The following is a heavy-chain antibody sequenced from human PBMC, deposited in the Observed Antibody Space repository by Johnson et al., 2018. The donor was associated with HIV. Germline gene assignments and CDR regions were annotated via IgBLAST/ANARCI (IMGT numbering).Heavy chain of an antibody. CDR1: GFTVSSNY. D-gene: IGHD6-19*01. CDR3: ARRIAVAGTPPNHYDAFDI. V-gene: IGHV3-66*01. J-gene: IGHJ3*02. Sequence: EVQLVESGGGLVQPGGSLRLSCAASGFTVSSNYMSWVRQAPGKGLEWVSVIYSGGSTGYAASVKGRFTISRDNAKNSLYLQMNSLRAEDTALYYCARRIAVAGTPPNHYDAFDIWGQGTMVTVSS. CDR2: IYSGGST.